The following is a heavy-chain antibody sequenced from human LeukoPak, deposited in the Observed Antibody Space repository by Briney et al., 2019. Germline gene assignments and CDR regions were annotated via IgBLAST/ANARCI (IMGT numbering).Heavy chain of an antibody. Sequence: PGGSLRLSCAASGFTFSGYWMSWFRQGPGKGLEWVAYIKKDGTEQYYLDSVKGRFTISRDNAKNSLYLQMNSLRAEDMAVYYCARGYFDMDVWGKGTTVTVSS. CDR1: GFTFSGYW. D-gene: IGHD3-9*01. CDR2: IKKDGTEQ. V-gene: IGHV3-7*01. J-gene: IGHJ6*03. CDR3: ARGYFDMDV.